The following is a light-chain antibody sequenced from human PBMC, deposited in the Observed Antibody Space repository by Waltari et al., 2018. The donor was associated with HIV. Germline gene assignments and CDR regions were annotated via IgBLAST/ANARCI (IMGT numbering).Light chain of an antibody. Sequence: QSVLTQPPSASGTPGQRVTFSCSGSSSNIGSTPVHWYQKLPGTAPRRLIYNNNQRPSGVPDRFSGSKSGTSASLAISGLQSEDEADYYCAAWDDSLNGHVLFGGGTKLTVL. CDR2: NNN. V-gene: IGLV1-44*01. CDR1: SSNIGSTP. CDR3: AAWDDSLNGHVL. J-gene: IGLJ2*01.